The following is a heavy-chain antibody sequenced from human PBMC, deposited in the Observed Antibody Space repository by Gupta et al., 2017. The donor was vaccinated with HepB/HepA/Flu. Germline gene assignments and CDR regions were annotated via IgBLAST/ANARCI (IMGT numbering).Heavy chain of an antibody. D-gene: IGHD3-22*01. J-gene: IGHJ4*02. CDR3: ARQAGYYRDSSGYPYYFDY. V-gene: IGHV4-39*01. CDR1: GGSISSSSYY. Sequence: QLQLQESGPGLVKPSETLSLTCTVSGGSISSSSYYWGWLRQPPGKGMEWIGSIYYSGSTHYNPSLKSRGTIFGDTSKNQVSLKLSSVTAAETAVYYCARQAGYYRDSSGYPYYFDYWGQGTLFTVSS. CDR2: IYYSGST.